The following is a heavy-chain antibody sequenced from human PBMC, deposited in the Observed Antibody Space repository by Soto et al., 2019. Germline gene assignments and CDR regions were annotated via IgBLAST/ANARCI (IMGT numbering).Heavy chain of an antibody. CDR2: INPNSGGT. D-gene: IGHD6-19*01. CDR1: GYTFTGYY. CDR3: ARVIQWRSYGMDV. Sequence: GASVKVSCKASGYTFTGYYMHWVRQAPGQGLEWMGWINPNSGGTNYAQKFQGRVTMTRDTSISTAYMELSRLRSDDTAVYYCARVIQWRSYGMDVWGQGTTVTVSS. V-gene: IGHV1-2*02. J-gene: IGHJ6*02.